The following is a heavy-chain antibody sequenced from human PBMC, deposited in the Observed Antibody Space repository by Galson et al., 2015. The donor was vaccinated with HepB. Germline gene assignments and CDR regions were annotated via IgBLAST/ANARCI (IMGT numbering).Heavy chain of an antibody. V-gene: IGHV3-48*01. CDR1: GFTFSSYT. D-gene: IGHD1-26*01. Sequence: SLRLSCAGSGFTFSSYTMNWVRQAPGKGLEWIPYISTTSDNKFSADSVKDRFIISRDNAKNLLYLQMNSLRAEDTAVYYCTGIALSGSYWYFDYWGQGSLVTVSS. J-gene: IGHJ4*02. CDR2: ISTTSDNK. CDR3: TGIALSGSYWYFDY.